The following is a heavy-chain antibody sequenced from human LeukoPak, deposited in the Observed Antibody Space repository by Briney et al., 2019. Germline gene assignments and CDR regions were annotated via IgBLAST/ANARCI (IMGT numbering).Heavy chain of an antibody. CDR3: ARAFIAVAGTPDAFDI. D-gene: IGHD6-19*01. J-gene: IGHJ3*02. CDR1: SGSISSYY. Sequence: KPSETLSLTCTVSSGSISSYYWSWIRQPPGKGLEWVGYISYSGSTNYNPSLKSRVTISVDTSKNQFSLKLSSVTAADTAVYYCARAFIAVAGTPDAFDIWGQGTMVTVSS. V-gene: IGHV4-59*01. CDR2: ISYSGST.